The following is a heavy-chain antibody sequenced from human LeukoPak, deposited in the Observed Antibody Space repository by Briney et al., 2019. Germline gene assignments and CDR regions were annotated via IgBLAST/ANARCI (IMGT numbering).Heavy chain of an antibody. Sequence: GGSLSLSCAASGFTFSSYSMNWVRQAPGKGLEWVSYISSSSSTIYYADSVKGLFTISRDNAKNSLYLQMNSLRAEDTAVYYCARDYYYDDSGQPVRLDYWGQGTLVTVSS. D-gene: IGHD3-22*01. V-gene: IGHV3-48*04. J-gene: IGHJ4*02. CDR3: ARDYYYDDSGQPVRLDY. CDR2: ISSSSSTI. CDR1: GFTFSSYS.